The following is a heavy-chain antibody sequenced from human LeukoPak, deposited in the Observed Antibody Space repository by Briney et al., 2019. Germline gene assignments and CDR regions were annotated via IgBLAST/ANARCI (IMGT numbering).Heavy chain of an antibody. V-gene: IGHV3-33*01. Sequence: GRSLRLSCAASGFTFRTYGMHWVRQAPGKGLEWVSSIWYNGNQYYADSVKGRFTISRDNSKNTLYLQVNSLRAEDTAVYYCAREEGADGTSGINSWGQGTLVFVSS. CDR1: GFTFRTYG. D-gene: IGHD4-23*01. CDR2: IWYNGNQ. CDR3: AREEGADGTSGINS. J-gene: IGHJ4*02.